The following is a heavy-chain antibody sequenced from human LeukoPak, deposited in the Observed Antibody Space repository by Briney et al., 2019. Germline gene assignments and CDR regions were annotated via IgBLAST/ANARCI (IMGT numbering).Heavy chain of an antibody. CDR2: INTNTGNP. D-gene: IGHD6-13*01. Sequence: ASVKVSCKASGYTFTTYAMNWVRQAPGQGLEWMGWINTNTGNPTYAQGFTGRFVFSLDTSVSTAYLQISSLKAEDTAVYYCAREVAAAGTRTEFDYWGQGTLVTVSS. CDR3: AREVAAAGTRTEFDY. V-gene: IGHV7-4-1*02. CDR1: GYTFTTYA. J-gene: IGHJ4*02.